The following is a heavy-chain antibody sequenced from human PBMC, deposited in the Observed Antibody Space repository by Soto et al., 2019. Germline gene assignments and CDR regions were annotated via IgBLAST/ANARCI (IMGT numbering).Heavy chain of an antibody. D-gene: IGHD3-22*01. Sequence: GGSLRLSCAASGFTFSGSAMHRVRQASGKGLEWVGRIRSKANSYATAYAASVKGRFTISRDDSKNTAYLQMNSLKTEDTAVYYCTRPGYYYDSSGYYNWFDPWGQGTLVTVS. CDR1: GFTFSGSA. CDR2: IRSKANSYAT. V-gene: IGHV3-73*01. CDR3: TRPGYYYDSSGYYNWFDP. J-gene: IGHJ5*02.